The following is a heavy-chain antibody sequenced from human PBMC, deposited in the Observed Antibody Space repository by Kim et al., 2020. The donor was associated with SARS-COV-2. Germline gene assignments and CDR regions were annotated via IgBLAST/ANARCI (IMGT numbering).Heavy chain of an antibody. CDR2: INWNGGST. D-gene: IGHD3-22*01. J-gene: IGHJ3*02. CDR3: ARAGSSGYSGAFDI. Sequence: GGSLRLSCAASGFTFDDYGMSWVRQAPGKGLEWVSGINWNGGSTGYADSVKGRFTISRDNAKNSLYLQMNSLRAEDTALYHCARAGSSGYSGAFDIWGQGTMVTVSS. CDR1: GFTFDDYG. V-gene: IGHV3-20*01.